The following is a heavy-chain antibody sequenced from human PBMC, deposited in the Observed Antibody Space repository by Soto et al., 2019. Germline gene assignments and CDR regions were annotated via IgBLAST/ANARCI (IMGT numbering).Heavy chain of an antibody. CDR3: ARDRRITIFGVGPKFDP. CDR1: GYTVTSYG. V-gene: IGHV1-18*01. D-gene: IGHD3-3*01. J-gene: IGHJ5*02. Sequence: ASVEVSCEASGYTVTSYGISWVRQAPGEGLEWMGWISAYNGNTNYAQELQGRVTMTTDTSTSTAYMELRSLRSDDTAVYYCARDRRITIFGVGPKFDPWGQGTLVTVSS. CDR2: ISAYNGNT.